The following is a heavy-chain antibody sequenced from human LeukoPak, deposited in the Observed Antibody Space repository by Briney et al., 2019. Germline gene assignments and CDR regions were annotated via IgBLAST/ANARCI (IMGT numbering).Heavy chain of an antibody. CDR1: GGSISSTNW. CDR3: ARAGGYSYGHYYYYYYMDV. J-gene: IGHJ6*03. D-gene: IGHD5-18*01. CDR2: ISHSGST. V-gene: IGHV4-4*02. Sequence: PSGTLSLTCAVSGGSISSTNWWSWVRQPPGKGLEWIGEISHSGSTNYNPSLKSRVTISVDTSKNQFSLKLSSVTAADTAVYYCARAGGYSYGHYYYYYYMDVWGKGTTVTVSS.